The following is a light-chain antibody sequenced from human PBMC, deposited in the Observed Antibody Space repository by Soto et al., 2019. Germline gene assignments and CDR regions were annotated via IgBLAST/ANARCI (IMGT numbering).Light chain of an antibody. CDR2: EVS. CDR3: SSYTRSNTWV. V-gene: IGLV2-14*01. J-gene: IGLJ3*02. Sequence: SALTQPASVSGSPGQSITISCTGTSSDVGGYNYVSWYQQHPGKVPRLMIYEVSNRPSGLSNRFSGSKSDNTASLTISGLQAEDEADYYCSSYTRSNTWVFGGGTKPTVL. CDR1: SSDVGGYNY.